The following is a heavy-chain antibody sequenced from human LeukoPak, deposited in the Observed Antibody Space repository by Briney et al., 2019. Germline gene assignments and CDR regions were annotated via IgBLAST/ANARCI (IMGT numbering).Heavy chain of an antibody. CDR2: ISYDGSNK. CDR1: GFTFSSYA. J-gene: IGHJ4*02. Sequence: AGGSLRLSCAASGFTFSSYAIHWVRQAPGKGLEWVAVISYDGSNKYYADPVKGRFTISRDNSKNTLYLQMNSLRAEDTAVYYCAREVSGVGATPHFDYWGQGTLVTVSS. V-gene: IGHV3-30-3*01. CDR3: AREVSGVGATPHFDY. D-gene: IGHD1-26*01.